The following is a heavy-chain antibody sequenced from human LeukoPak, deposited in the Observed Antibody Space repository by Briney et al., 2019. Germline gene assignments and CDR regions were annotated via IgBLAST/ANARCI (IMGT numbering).Heavy chain of an antibody. CDR3: ARRRTSGWQEAVFDS. J-gene: IGHJ4*02. Sequence: PSETLSLSCIVSNGSITNYYWSWIRQPPGKGLEWIGYISYTGSFNYNPSLDSRVTMSVDTSKNQFSLKLTYVTAADTAVYYCARRRTSGWQEAVFDSWGQGTLVTVSS. CDR1: NGSITNYY. D-gene: IGHD6-19*01. CDR2: ISYTGSF. V-gene: IGHV4-59*01.